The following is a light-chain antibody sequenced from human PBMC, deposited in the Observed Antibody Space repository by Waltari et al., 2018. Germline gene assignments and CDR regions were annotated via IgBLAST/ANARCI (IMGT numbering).Light chain of an antibody. CDR2: RVS. CDR3: LQFYTYAYT. J-gene: IGKJ2*01. V-gene: IGKV1-5*03. Sequence: DIQMTQSPSTLSASIGETVTITCRASQEIGVSLAWYQQKPGNAPKILISRVSHLEEGVPSRFSGSGSGMDFALTITRLQPDDSATYHCLQFYTYAYTFGRGTRLEIK. CDR1: QEIGVS.